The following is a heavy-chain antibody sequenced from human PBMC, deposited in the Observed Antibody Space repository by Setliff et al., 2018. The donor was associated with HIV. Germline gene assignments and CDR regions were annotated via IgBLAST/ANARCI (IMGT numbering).Heavy chain of an antibody. J-gene: IGHJ3*02. Sequence: PGGSLRLSCAASGFALTSNYISWVRQAPGKGLEWVSVIYEGGLTYYADSVEGRFTLSRDISKNTVYFQMNDLRPEDTAVYFCARSSRPDMRIAFDIWGQGTMVTVSS. V-gene: IGHV3-66*02. D-gene: IGHD3-9*01. CDR3: ARSSRPDMRIAFDI. CDR1: GFALTSNY. CDR2: IYEGGLT.